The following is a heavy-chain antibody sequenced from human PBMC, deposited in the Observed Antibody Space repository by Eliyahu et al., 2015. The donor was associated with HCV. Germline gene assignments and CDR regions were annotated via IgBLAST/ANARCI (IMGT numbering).Heavy chain of an antibody. D-gene: IGHD3-10*01. CDR3: AKGYLWDAFDI. CDR1: GFTFSHYA. V-gene: IGHV3-23*04. J-gene: IGHJ3*02. CDR2: ISASGGTT. Sequence: EVQLVESGGGLVQPGGSLRLSCAASGFTFSHYAMTWVRQAPGKGLGWVSSISASGGTTYYTDSVKGRFTISRDNSKNTLYLQMDSLRAEDTAVYYCAKGYLWDAFDIWGQGTMVTVSS.